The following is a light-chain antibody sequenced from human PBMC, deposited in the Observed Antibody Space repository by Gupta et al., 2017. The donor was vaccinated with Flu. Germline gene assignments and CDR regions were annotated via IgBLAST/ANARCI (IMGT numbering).Light chain of an antibody. CDR1: PIVLYSTNNMNS. Sequence: KSSPIVLYSTNNMNSFACYQQKPGQPPTLLIYWASTRDSAVPPRFGGSGSWTAFTLTISSLRTEDVAVYYCHQYYNTLPITFGQGTRLEI. CDR3: HQYYNTLPIT. CDR2: WAS. J-gene: IGKJ5*01. V-gene: IGKV4-1*01.